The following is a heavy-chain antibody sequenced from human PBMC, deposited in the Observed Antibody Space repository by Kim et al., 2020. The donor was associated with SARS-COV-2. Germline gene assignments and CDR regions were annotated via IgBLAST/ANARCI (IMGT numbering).Heavy chain of an antibody. CDR1: GGSISSYY. V-gene: IGHV4-59*01. D-gene: IGHD3-10*01. Sequence: SETLSLTCTVSGGSISSYYWNWIRQPPGKGLEWIGYIYYSGSTNYNPSLKSRVTISVDTSKNQFSLKLSSVTAADTAVYYCARDPSSGSYYRTRDYNWFDPWGQGTMVTVSS. CDR3: ARDPSSGSYYRTRDYNWFDP. J-gene: IGHJ5*02. CDR2: IYYSGST.